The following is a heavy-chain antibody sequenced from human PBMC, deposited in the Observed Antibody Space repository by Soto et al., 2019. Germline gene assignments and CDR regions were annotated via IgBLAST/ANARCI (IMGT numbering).Heavy chain of an antibody. V-gene: IGHV3-23*01. D-gene: IGHD3-9*01. Sequence: EVQLLESGGGLVQPGGSLRLSCAASGFTFSSYAMSWVRQAPGKGLVWVSVSSGSGDFTFYADSVKGRFTSSRDNSKNTLYLKMTSLRAEDTAVYYWAKTQNDILDYWGQGTLVTVSS. CDR1: GFTFSSYA. CDR3: AKTQNDILDY. CDR2: SSGSGDFT. J-gene: IGHJ4*02.